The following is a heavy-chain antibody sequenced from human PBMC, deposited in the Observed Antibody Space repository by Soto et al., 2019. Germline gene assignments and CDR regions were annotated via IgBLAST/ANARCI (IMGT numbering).Heavy chain of an antibody. Sequence: EVQLVESGGVVVQPGGSLRLSCAASGFTFDDYTMHWVRQAPGKGLEWVSLISWDGGSTYYADSVRGRFTISRDNSKNSLYLQMNSLRTEDTALYYCAKDLDYGDYVPGYWGQGTLVTVSS. J-gene: IGHJ4*02. CDR1: GFTFDDYT. V-gene: IGHV3-43*01. CDR2: ISWDGGST. D-gene: IGHD4-17*01. CDR3: AKDLDYGDYVPGY.